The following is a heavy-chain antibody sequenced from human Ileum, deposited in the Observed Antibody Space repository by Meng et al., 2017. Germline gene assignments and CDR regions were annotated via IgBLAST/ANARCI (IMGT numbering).Heavy chain of an antibody. J-gene: IGHJ4*02. CDR3: AREAHLAAFGH. V-gene: IGHV6-1*01. CDR1: GDTLINNSAT. D-gene: IGHD6-25*01. CDR2: TYYRYKWYN. Sequence: VQLQQAGAGVVKPSPTPSLSWATSGDTLINNSATLNRDRQSPSRGLEWMGRTYYRYKWYNDYALSVNSRITVNPNTSKNQISLQLNSVTPDDTTVYYCAREAHLAAFGHWGQGTLVTVSS.